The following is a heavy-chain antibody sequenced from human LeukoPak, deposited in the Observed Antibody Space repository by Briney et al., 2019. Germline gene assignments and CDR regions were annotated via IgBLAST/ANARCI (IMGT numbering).Heavy chain of an antibody. J-gene: IGHJ4*02. CDR1: TFTNAW. CDR2: VKNRGDGRTT. CDR3: TTEYFGGFEY. D-gene: IGHD3-16*01. V-gene: IGHV3-15*07. Sequence: SGGSLRLSCVVSTFTNAWMNWVRQAPGKGLEWVVRVKNRGDGRTTDYAAPVKGRFIISRDDSKKTVYLQMDSLKTEDTAVYFCTTEYFGGFEYWGQGTLVTVSS.